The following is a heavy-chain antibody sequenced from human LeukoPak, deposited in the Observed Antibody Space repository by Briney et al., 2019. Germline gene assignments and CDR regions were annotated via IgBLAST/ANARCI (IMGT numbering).Heavy chain of an antibody. V-gene: IGHV4-39*01. D-gene: IGHD3-3*01. CDR3: ARRGMVVGKMTNR. J-gene: IGHJ4*02. Sequence: PSETLSHTCTTSGDSISSSPFYWGWIRQPPGKGLEWIASVYHSGTTFYNPSLKSRVRMSVDSSNNQFSLRLNSVTAADTALYYCARRGMVVGKMTNRWSEGTRVTVSS. CDR1: GDSISSSPFY. CDR2: VYHSGTT.